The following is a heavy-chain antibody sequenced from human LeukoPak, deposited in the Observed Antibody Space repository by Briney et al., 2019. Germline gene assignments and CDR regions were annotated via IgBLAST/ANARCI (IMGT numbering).Heavy chain of an antibody. CDR2: INPNSGGT. CDR3: AGGGESTYYDFWSGSTSGMDV. CDR1: GYTFTGYY. D-gene: IGHD3-3*01. J-gene: IGHJ6*02. Sequence: ASVKVSCKASGYTFTGYYMHWVRQAPGQGLEWMGWINPNSGGTNYAQKFQGRVTMTRDTSISTAYMELSRLRSDDTAVYYCAGGGESTYYDFWSGSTSGMDVWGQGTTVTVSS. V-gene: IGHV1-2*02.